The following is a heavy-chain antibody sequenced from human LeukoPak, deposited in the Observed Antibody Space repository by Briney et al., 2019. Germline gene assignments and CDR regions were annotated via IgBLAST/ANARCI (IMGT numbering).Heavy chain of an antibody. J-gene: IGHJ5*02. CDR2: IRYDGSNK. V-gene: IGHV3-30*02. Sequence: GGSLRLSCAASGFTFSSYGMHWVRQAPGKGLEWVAFIRYDGSNKYYADSVKGRFTISRDNSKNTLYLQMNSLRAEDTAVYYCAKIHQEWELDTGPFDPWGQGTLVTVSS. D-gene: IGHD1-26*01. CDR3: AKIHQEWELDTGPFDP. CDR1: GFTFSSYG.